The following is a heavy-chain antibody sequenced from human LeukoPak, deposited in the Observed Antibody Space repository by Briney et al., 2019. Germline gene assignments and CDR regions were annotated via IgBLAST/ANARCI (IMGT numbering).Heavy chain of an antibody. CDR2: IYSGGST. V-gene: IGHV3-66*04. Sequence: PGGSLRLSCAASGFTVSRNYMSWVRQAPGKGLVWVSIIYSGGSTFYADSVKGRFTISRDTSKNTLHLQMNSLRAEDTAVYYCARLMDDSSGYFPDAFDIWGQGTMVTVSS. J-gene: IGHJ3*02. CDR3: ARLMDDSSGYFPDAFDI. D-gene: IGHD3-22*01. CDR1: GFTVSRNY.